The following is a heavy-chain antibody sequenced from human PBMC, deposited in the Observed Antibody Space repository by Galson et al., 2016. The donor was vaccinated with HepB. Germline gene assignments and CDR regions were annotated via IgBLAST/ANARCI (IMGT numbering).Heavy chain of an antibody. D-gene: IGHD1-26*01. CDR1: GGSISRSAYY. Sequence: ETLSLTCTVSGGSISRSAYYWGWIRQPPGKGLEWIGSIHYSGSTSYYASLKSRVTISVDTSKNQFSLSLRSVTAADTAVYYCARHSGVSSVTYQGIDYWGQGTLVTVSS. V-gene: IGHV4-39*01. CDR3: ARHSGVSSVTYQGIDY. J-gene: IGHJ4*02. CDR2: IHYSGST.